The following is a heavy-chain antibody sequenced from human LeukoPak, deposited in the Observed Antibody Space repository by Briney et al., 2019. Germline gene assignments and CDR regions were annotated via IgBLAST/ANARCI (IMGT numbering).Heavy chain of an antibody. Sequence: ASVKVSCKASGYTFTNYGISWVRQAPGQGLEWMGRINPNSGGTNYAQKFQGRVTMTRDTSISTAYMELSRLRSDDTAVYYCARGDYDSSGYFYYWGQGTLVTVSS. D-gene: IGHD3-22*01. CDR3: ARGDYDSSGYFYY. CDR2: INPNSGGT. V-gene: IGHV1-2*06. CDR1: GYTFTNYG. J-gene: IGHJ4*02.